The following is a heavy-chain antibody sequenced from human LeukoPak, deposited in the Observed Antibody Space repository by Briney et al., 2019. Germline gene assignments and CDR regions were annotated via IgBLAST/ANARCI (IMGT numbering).Heavy chain of an antibody. V-gene: IGHV4-34*01. CDR3: ARVGVLDTAMPIYYFDY. D-gene: IGHD5-18*01. J-gene: IGHJ4*02. CDR1: GGSFSGYY. CDR2: INHSGST. Sequence: SETLSLTCAVYGGSFSGYYWSWIRQPTGKGLEWIGEINHSGSTNYNPSLKSRVTISVDTSKNQFSLKLSSVTAADTAVYYCARVGVLDTAMPIYYFDYWGQGTLVTVSS.